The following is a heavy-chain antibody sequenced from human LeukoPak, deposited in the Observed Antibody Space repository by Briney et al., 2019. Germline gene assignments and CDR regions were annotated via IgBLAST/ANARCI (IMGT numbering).Heavy chain of an antibody. CDR1: GFTFSSYA. CDR3: AKSSGSTRPYYYMDV. V-gene: IGHV3-23*01. Sequence: PGGSLRLSCAASGFTFSSYAMSWVRQAPGKGLEWVSGISGSAGSTYYADSVRGRFTISRDSSKNTLYLQMNSLRAEDTAVYYCAKSSGSTRPYYYMDVWGKGTTVTVSS. CDR2: ISGSAGST. D-gene: IGHD6-19*01. J-gene: IGHJ6*03.